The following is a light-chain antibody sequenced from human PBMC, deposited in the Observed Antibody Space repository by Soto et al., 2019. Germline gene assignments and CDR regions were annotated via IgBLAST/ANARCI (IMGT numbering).Light chain of an antibody. CDR1: SSNIGNNS. CDR3: AAWDDSLSGLYV. J-gene: IGLJ1*01. V-gene: IGLV1-44*01. Sequence: QSVLTQPPSASGTPGQRVTISCSGSSSNIGNNSVNWYQQLPGTAPKLLIYTNNQRPSGVPDRFSGSKSGTSASLAISGLRSEDEADYYCAAWDDSLSGLYVFGPGTKVTVL. CDR2: TNN.